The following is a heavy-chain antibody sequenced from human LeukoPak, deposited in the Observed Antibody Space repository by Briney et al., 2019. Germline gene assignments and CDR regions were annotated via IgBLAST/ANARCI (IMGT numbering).Heavy chain of an antibody. CDR1: GFTFSSYA. Sequence: PGGSLRLSCAASGFTFSSYAMSWVRQAPGKGLEWVSAISGSGGSTYYADSVKGRFTISRDNSKNTLYLQMNSLRAEDTAVYYCARDLSLSTHMGYGSEFGEFDYWGQGTLVTVSS. J-gene: IGHJ4*02. V-gene: IGHV3-23*01. CDR3: ARDLSLSTHMGYGSEFGEFDY. D-gene: IGHD3-16*01. CDR2: ISGSGGST.